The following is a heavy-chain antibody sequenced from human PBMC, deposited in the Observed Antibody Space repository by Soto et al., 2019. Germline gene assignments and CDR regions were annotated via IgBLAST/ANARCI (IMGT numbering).Heavy chain of an antibody. CDR1: GFPFSVVW. J-gene: IGHJ4*02. D-gene: IGHD1-26*01. CDR2: IKTNSVGGTT. Sequence: EVQLVESGGDLVKPGGSLRLSCAASGFPFSVVWMSWVRQAPGKGLEWVGHIKTNSVGGTTDYAAPVKGRFTISRDDSKNTVYLQMNSLRIEDTAVYYCTSHRGGKRDVDYWGQGTLVIVSS. CDR3: TSHRGGKRDVDY. V-gene: IGHV3-15*01.